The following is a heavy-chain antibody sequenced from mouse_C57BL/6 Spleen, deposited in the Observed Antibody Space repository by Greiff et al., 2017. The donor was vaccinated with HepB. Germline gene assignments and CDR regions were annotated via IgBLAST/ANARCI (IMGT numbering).Heavy chain of an antibody. CDR2: IDPSDSYT. J-gene: IGHJ2*01. CDR3: ARGGDYFDY. Sequence: QVQLQQPGAELVRPGTSVKLSCKASGYTFTSYWMHWVKQRPGQGLEWIGVIDPSDSYTNYNQKFKGKATLTVDTSSSTAYMQLSSLTSEDSAVYYCARGGDYFDYGGQGTTLTVSS. V-gene: IGHV1-59*01. CDR1: GYTFTSYW. D-gene: IGHD2-13*01.